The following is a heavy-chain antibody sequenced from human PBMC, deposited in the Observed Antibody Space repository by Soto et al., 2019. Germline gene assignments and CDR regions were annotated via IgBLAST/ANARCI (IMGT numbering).Heavy chain of an antibody. CDR3: ARGPGFYGSGSYYSGYYYYGMDV. CDR1: GGSISSSNW. Sequence: SETLSLTCAVSGGSISSSNWWSWVRQPPGKGLEWIGEIYHSGSTNYNPSLKSRVTISVDKSKNQFSLKLSSVTAADTAVYYCARGPGFYGSGSYYSGYYYYGMDVWGQGTTVTVSS. V-gene: IGHV4-4*02. D-gene: IGHD3-10*01. CDR2: IYHSGST. J-gene: IGHJ6*02.